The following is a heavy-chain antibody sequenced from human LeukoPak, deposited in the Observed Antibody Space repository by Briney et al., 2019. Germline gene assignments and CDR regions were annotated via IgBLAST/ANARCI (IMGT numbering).Heavy chain of an antibody. D-gene: IGHD3-16*01. CDR3: TRGAGWLIDY. V-gene: IGHV4-39*07. Sequence: KPSETLSLACTVSGDSITTSGSYWGWIRQPPGKGLEWIGTIYYSGSTYYNPSLKSRVTVSVDTSKNQFSLKLSSVTAADTAVYYCTRGAGWLIDYWGQGILVTVSS. CDR2: IYYSGST. CDR1: GDSITTSGSY. J-gene: IGHJ4*02.